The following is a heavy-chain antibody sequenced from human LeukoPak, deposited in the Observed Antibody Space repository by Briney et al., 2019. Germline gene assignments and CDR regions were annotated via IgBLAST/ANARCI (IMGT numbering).Heavy chain of an antibody. CDR3: ARNYYDSSGLDY. J-gene: IGHJ4*02. D-gene: IGHD3-22*01. V-gene: IGHV4-59*01. CDR1: GGSISSYY. CDR2: IYYSGST. Sequence: SETLSLTCTVSGGSISSYYWSWIRQPPGKGLEWIGYIYYSGSTNYNPSLKSRVTISVDTSKNQFSLKLSSVTAADTAVYYCARNYYDSSGLDYWGQGTLVTISS.